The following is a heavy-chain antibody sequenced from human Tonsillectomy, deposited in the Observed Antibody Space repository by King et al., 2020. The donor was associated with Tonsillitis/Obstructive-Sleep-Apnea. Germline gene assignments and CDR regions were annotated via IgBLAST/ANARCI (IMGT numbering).Heavy chain of an antibody. D-gene: IGHD2-15*01. CDR1: GGSISSYY. CDR3: ARLEPVYWSGGSCGFDY. CDR2: IYYSGST. V-gene: IGHV4-59*08. Sequence: QLQESGPGLVKPSETLSLTCTVSGGSISSYYWSWIRQPPGKGLEWIGFIYYSGSTNYNPSLKSRVTISVDTSKNQFSLKLSSVTAADTAVYYCARLEPVYWSGGSCGFDYWGQGTLVTVSS. J-gene: IGHJ4*02.